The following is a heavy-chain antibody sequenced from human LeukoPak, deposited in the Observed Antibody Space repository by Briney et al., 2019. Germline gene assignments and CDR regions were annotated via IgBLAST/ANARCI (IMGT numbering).Heavy chain of an antibody. CDR3: ARWGGSSGYYYDYYFDY. D-gene: IGHD3-22*01. CDR2: ISSSSSYI. J-gene: IGHJ4*02. CDR1: GFTFSSYS. V-gene: IGHV3-21*01. Sequence: GGSLRLSCAASGFTFSSYSMNWVRQAPGKGLEWVSSISSSSSYIYYADSVKGRFTISRDNAKNSLYLQMNSLRAEDTAVYYCARWGGSSGYYYDYYFDYWGQGTLVTVSS.